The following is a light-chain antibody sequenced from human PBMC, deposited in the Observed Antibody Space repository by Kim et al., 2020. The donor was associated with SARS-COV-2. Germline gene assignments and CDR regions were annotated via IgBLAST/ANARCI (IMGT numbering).Light chain of an antibody. CDR3: QVWDTSSHHYV. Sequence: SYELTQPPSVSVAPGQTAKITCGGNNIGSKSVHWYQQRPGQAPVLVIYYDSDRPSGIPERLSGSNSGNTATLTISRVEAGDEDDYYCQVWDTSSHHYVFG. CDR2: YDS. J-gene: IGLJ1*01. CDR1: NIGSKS. V-gene: IGLV3-21*04.